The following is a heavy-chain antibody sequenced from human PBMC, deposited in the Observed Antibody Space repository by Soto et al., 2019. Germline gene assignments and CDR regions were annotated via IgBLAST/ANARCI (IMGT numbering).Heavy chain of an antibody. J-gene: IGHJ4*02. Sequence: QVQLVQSGAEVKKPGSSVKVSCKASGGTFSSYAISWVRQAPGQGLEWMGGIIPIFGTANYAQKFQGRVTITADESTSTAYMELSSLGSEDTAVYYCAREGGYYDSSGYRDFDYWGQGTLVTVSS. CDR3: AREGGYYDSSGYRDFDY. CDR2: IIPIFGTA. D-gene: IGHD3-22*01. CDR1: GGTFSSYA. V-gene: IGHV1-69*01.